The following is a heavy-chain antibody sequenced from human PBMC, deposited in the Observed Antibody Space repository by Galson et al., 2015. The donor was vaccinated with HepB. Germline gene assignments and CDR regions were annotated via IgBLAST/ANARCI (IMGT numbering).Heavy chain of an antibody. Sequence: TLSLTCTVSGDSINSGGHFWSWVRHHPGKGLEWIGYIYHSGSFRYNPSLKSRLTISVDTSKNQFSLKLNSVTAADTAVYYCARGGGLHDYWGPGILVTVSA. CDR1: GDSINSGGHF. CDR3: ARGGGLHDY. J-gene: IGHJ4*02. CDR2: IYHSGSF. D-gene: IGHD2-15*01. V-gene: IGHV4-31*03.